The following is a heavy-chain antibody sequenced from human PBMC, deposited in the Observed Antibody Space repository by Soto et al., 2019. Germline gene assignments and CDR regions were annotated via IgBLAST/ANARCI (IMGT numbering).Heavy chain of an antibody. V-gene: IGHV3-48*01. D-gene: IGHD2-15*01. CDR3: ARDMRGGEGYNYFYMDV. J-gene: IGHJ6*03. CDR1: GFTFRTYS. Sequence: GGSLRLSCAASGFTFRTYSMNWVRQAPGKGLEWVSYIGSSSTIYYADSVKGRFTISRDNAKNSLYLQMNSLRAEDAAVYYCARDMRGGEGYNYFYMDVWGKGTTVTVSS. CDR2: IGSSSTI.